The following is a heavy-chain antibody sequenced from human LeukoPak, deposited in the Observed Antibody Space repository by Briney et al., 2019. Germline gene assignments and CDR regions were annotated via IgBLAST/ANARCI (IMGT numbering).Heavy chain of an antibody. CDR1: GFIFSSYS. CDR2: ISSSSSTI. D-gene: IGHD1-20*01. V-gene: IGHV3-48*01. Sequence: GGSLRLSCAASGFIFSSYSMNWVRQAPGKGLEWVSFISSSSSTIYYADSVKGRFTISRDNSKNTLYLQMNSLRAEDTAVYYCANIVTGTTYAFDIWGQGTMVTVSS. CDR3: ANIVTGTTYAFDI. J-gene: IGHJ3*02.